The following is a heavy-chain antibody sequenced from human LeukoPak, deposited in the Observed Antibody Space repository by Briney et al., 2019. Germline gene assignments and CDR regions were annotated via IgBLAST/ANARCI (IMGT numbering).Heavy chain of an antibody. Sequence: QAGGSLRLSCVASGFTFNTYSMHWVRQAPGKGLEWVAVLSFDGDEKHYADSVKGRFTISRDNANNSLFLQMNSLRVEDTAVYYCARDSEIGVVASIDYWGQGTLVTVSP. V-gene: IGHV3-30-3*01. CDR3: ARDSEIGVVASIDY. D-gene: IGHD3-3*01. J-gene: IGHJ4*02. CDR2: LSFDGDEK. CDR1: GFTFNTYS.